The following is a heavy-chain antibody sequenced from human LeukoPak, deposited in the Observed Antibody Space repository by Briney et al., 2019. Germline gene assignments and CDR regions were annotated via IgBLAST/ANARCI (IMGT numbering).Heavy chain of an antibody. V-gene: IGHV1-3*01. Sequence: ASVKVSCKASGYSFTSYAMHWVRQAPGLWLEWMGWINADNGDTKYSQKFQGRVTITRDTSASTAYMGVSSLRSEDTAVYYCARDVSSSSDYWGQGTLVTVSS. D-gene: IGHD6-6*01. CDR2: INADNGDT. CDR1: GYSFTSYA. J-gene: IGHJ4*02. CDR3: ARDVSSSSDY.